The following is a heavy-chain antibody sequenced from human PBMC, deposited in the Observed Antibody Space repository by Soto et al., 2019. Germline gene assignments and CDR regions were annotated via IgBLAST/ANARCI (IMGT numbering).Heavy chain of an antibody. J-gene: IGHJ4*02. CDR1: GFTFTSYA. CDR3: AGGGPVGSIRLYYFDY. V-gene: IGHV3-23*01. D-gene: IGHD1-26*01. Sequence: EVQLLESGGGLVPPGGSLRLYCAASGFTFTSYAMTWVRQAPGKGLEWVSGISGSGTSTYYADSVKGRFTISRDNSKNTLYLQMDSPRGEDAAVYYCAGGGPVGSIRLYYFDYWGQGTLVTVSS. CDR2: ISGSGTST.